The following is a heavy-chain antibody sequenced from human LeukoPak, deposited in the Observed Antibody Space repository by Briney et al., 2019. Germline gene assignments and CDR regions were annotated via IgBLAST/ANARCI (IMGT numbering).Heavy chain of an antibody. CDR2: INPSGGST. D-gene: IGHD5-24*01. V-gene: IGHV1-46*01. CDR1: GYTFTSYF. CDR3: ARGGEMATVPHLYYFDD. Sequence: ASVKVSCTASGYTFTSYFIHWVRQAPGQGPEWMGIINPSGGSTTYAQKFQGRVTMTRDTSTTTVYMELSSLRSEDTAVYYCARGGEMATVPHLYYFDDWGQGTLVTVSS. J-gene: IGHJ4*02.